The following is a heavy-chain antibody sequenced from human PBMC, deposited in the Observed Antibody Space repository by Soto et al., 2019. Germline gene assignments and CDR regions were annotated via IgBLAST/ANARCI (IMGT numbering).Heavy chain of an antibody. D-gene: IGHD4-17*01. CDR1: GGTFSSYT. CDR3: ARGLGDYGDRDY. CDR2: IIPILGIA. V-gene: IGHV1-69*02. J-gene: IGHJ4*02. Sequence: QVQLVQSGAEVKKPGSSVKVSCKASGGTFSSYTISWVRQAPGQGLEWMGRIIPILGIANYAQKFQGRATSTADKSTSTAYMELSSLRSEDTAVYYCARGLGDYGDRDYWGQGTLVTVSS.